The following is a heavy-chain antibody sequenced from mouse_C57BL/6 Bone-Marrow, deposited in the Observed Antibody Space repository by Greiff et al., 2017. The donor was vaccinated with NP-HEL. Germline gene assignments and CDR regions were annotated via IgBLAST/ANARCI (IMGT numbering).Heavy chain of an antibody. D-gene: IGHD2-1*01. V-gene: IGHV1-63*01. CDR3: ARIYYGNSLDY. J-gene: IGHJ2*01. CDR2: IYPGGGYT. Sequence: QVQLQQSGAELVRPGTSVKMSCKASGYTFTNYWIGWAKQRPGHGLEWIGDIYPGGGYTTYNEKFKGKATLTADKSSSTAYMQFSSLTSEDSAIYYCARIYYGNSLDYWGQGTTLTVSS. CDR1: GYTFTNYW.